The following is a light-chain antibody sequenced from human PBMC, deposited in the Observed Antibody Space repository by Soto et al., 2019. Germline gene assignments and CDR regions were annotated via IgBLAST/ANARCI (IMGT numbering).Light chain of an antibody. CDR3: QSYDRSRSGSV. J-gene: IGLJ2*01. V-gene: IGLV1-40*01. Sequence: QSVLTQPPSVSGAPGQRVTLSCTGSSSNIGAGYDVHWYQQLPGTAPKLLIYGNSNRPSGVPDRFSGSKSGTSASLAITGLQAEDEADYYCQSYDRSRSGSVFGGGTKLPVL. CDR1: SSNIGAGYD. CDR2: GNS.